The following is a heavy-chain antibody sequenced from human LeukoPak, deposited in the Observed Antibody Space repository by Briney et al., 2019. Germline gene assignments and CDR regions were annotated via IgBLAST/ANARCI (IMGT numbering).Heavy chain of an antibody. V-gene: IGHV4-34*01. J-gene: IGHJ6*02. D-gene: IGHD4-23*01. CDR2: INHSGST. CDR1: GGSLSGYY. Sequence: SETLSLTCAVYGGSLSGYYWSWIRQPPGKGLEWIGEINHSGSTNYNPSLKSRVTISVDTSKNQFSLKLSSVTAADTAVYYCASNKGGNIKRRYYYGMDVWGQGTTATVSS. CDR3: ASNKGGNIKRRYYYGMDV.